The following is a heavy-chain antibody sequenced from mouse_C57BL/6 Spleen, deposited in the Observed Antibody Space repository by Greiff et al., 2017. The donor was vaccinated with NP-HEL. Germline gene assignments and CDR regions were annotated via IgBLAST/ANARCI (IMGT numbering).Heavy chain of an antibody. CDR1: GYTFTSYW. J-gene: IGHJ1*03. D-gene: IGHD1-1*01. CDR2: IHPNSGST. V-gene: IGHV1-64*01. Sequence: QVQLQQPGAELVKPGASVKLSCKASGYTFTSYWMHWVKQRPGQGLEWIGMIHPNSGSTNYNEKFKSKATLTVDKSSSTAYMQLSSLTSEDSAVYYCARPYYYGSSFPDWYFDVWGTGTTVTVSS. CDR3: ARPYYYGSSFPDWYFDV.